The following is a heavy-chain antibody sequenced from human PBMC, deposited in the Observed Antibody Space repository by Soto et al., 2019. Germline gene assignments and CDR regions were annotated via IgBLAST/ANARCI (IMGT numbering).Heavy chain of an antibody. Sequence: SSLKVSCKASGGTFSSYAISWVRQAPGQGLGWMGGIIPIFGTANYAQKFQGRVTITADESTSTVYMELSSLRSEDTAVYFCAREYNWNDVRYGMDVWGQGTTVTVSS. D-gene: IGHD1-20*01. J-gene: IGHJ6*02. CDR2: IIPIFGTA. CDR3: AREYNWNDVRYGMDV. V-gene: IGHV1-69*13. CDR1: GGTFSSYA.